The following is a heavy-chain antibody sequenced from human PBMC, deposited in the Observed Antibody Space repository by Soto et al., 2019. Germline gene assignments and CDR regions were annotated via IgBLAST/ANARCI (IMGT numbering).Heavy chain of an antibody. CDR1: GFTFSSYS. V-gene: IGHV3-48*01. CDR3: ARDFHYCSGGSCESV. CDR2: ISSSSSTI. D-gene: IGHD2-15*01. J-gene: IGHJ4*02. Sequence: EVQLVESGGGLVQPGGSLRLSCAASGFTFSSYSMNWVRQAPGKGLEWVSYISSSSSTIYYADSVKGRFTISRDNAKNSLYLQMNSLRAEDTAVYYCARDFHYCSGGSCESVWGQGPLVTVSS.